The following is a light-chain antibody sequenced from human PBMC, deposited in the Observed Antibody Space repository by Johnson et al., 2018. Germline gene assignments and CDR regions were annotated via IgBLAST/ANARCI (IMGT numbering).Light chain of an antibody. CDR1: SPNIGNNY. Sequence: QSVLTQPPSVSAAPGQKVTISCSGSSPNIGNNYVSWYQQLPGTAPKLLIYENNKRPSGIPDRFSGSKSGTSATLCITGLQTGDEADYDCGTWDSSLRAGNVFGTGTKVTVL. CDR2: ENN. J-gene: IGLJ1*01. V-gene: IGLV1-51*02. CDR3: GTWDSSLRAGNV.